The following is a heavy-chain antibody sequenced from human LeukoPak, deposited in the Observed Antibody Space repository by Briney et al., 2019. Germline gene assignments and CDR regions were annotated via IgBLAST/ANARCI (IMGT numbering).Heavy chain of an antibody. J-gene: IGHJ3*02. D-gene: IGHD3-10*01. CDR2: ISSSSYI. CDR3: ARRGVRGGGGLGDAFDI. Sequence: GGSLRLSCAASGFTFSSYSMNWVRQAPGKGLEWVSSISSSSYIYYADSVKGRFTISRDNAKNSLYLQMNSLRAEDTAVYYCARRGVRGGGGLGDAFDIWGQGTMVTVSS. CDR1: GFTFSSYS. V-gene: IGHV3-21*01.